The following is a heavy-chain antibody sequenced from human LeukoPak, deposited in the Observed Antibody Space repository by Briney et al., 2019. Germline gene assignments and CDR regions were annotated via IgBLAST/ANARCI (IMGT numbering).Heavy chain of an antibody. CDR1: GFIFSSYD. CDR3: ARDQKSVGQWLVRPPFQDS. D-gene: IGHD6-19*01. V-gene: IGHV3-30-3*01. J-gene: IGHJ4*02. CDR2: IYYVGSNK. Sequence: PGTSLRLSCAASGFIFSSYDMHWVRQAPGQGLEWLAVIYYVGSNKYYADSVEGRFTISRDNSKSTLYMQMNSLRPEDTAVYYCARDQKSVGQWLVRPPFQDSCGRGNLVTVSS.